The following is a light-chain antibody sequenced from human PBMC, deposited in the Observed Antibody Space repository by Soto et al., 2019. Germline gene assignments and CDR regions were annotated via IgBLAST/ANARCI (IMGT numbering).Light chain of an antibody. CDR3: ATWDDGLSAYV. V-gene: IGLV1-44*01. CDR2: SNS. J-gene: IGLJ1*01. CDR1: SSNIGGNT. Sequence: QSVLTQPPSASGTPGQRVTFSCSGSSSNIGGNTVSWFQHLPRTAPKLLIFSNSQRPSGVPDRFSGAKSCTSASLAISGLQSEDEANYYCATWDDGLSAYVFGTGTKVTVL.